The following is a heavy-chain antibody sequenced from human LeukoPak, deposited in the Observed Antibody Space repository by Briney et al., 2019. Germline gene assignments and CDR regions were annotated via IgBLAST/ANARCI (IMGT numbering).Heavy chain of an antibody. CDR3: ARDRYNWNDLDAFDI. CDR1: GYTFTGYY. D-gene: IGHD1-1*01. V-gene: IGHV1-2*02. CDR2: INPNSGGT. J-gene: IGHJ3*02. Sequence: ASVRVSCKASGYTFTGYYMHWVRQAPGQGLEWMGWINPNSGGTNYAQKFQGRVTMTRDTSISTAYMELSRLRSDDTAVYYCARDRYNWNDLDAFDIWGQGTMVTVSS.